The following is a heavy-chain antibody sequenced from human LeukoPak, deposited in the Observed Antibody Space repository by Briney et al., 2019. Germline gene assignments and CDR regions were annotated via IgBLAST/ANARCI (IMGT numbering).Heavy chain of an antibody. J-gene: IGHJ3*02. D-gene: IGHD3-16*01. CDR1: GFTVSSNY. CDR3: ARGVDGPGGGTDAFDI. Sequence: PGGSLRLSCAASGFTVSSNYMSWVRQAPGKGLEWVSVIYSGGSTYYADSVKGRFTISRDNSKNTLYLQMNSLRAEDTAVYYCARGVDGPGGGTDAFDIWGQGTMVTVSS. V-gene: IGHV3-66*01. CDR2: IYSGGST.